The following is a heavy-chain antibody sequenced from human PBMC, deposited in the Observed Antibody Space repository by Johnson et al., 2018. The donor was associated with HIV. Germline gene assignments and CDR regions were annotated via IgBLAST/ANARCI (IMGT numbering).Heavy chain of an antibody. CDR1: GFVFSDYV. CDR2: IRYDGSGK. D-gene: IGHD1-26*01. J-gene: IGHJ3*02. CDR3: ARLIVGAPGAFDI. V-gene: IGHV3-30*02. Sequence: QVHWGESGGGVVKPGGALRLSCAASGFVFSDYVMHWVRQAPGKGLDWVTFIRYDGSGKYYADSVNGRFTISRDNSKNSLYLQMNSLRAEDTAVYYCARLIVGAPGAFDIWGQGTMVTVSS.